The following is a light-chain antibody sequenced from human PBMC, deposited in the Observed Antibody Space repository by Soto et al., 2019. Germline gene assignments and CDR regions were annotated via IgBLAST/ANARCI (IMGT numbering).Light chain of an antibody. CDR1: QTLSNSF. CDR2: DTS. V-gene: IGKV3-20*01. CDR3: QQYGTSEII. J-gene: IGKJ5*01. Sequence: EIALTQSPATLSLSPGERATLSCRPRQTLSNSFIAWYQHKPGQSPRLLVYDTSTRATGIPDRYSGSGSGTDFPLTISRLEPEDLAVYFCQQYGTSEIIFGQGARLEIK.